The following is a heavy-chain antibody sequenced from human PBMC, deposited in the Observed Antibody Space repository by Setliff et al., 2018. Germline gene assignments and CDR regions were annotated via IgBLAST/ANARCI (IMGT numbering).Heavy chain of an antibody. CDR2: ISGSGVST. Sequence: PGGSLRLSCAASGFTFSSYAMSWVRQAPGKGLEWVSAISGSGVSTYYADSVKGRFTIPRDNSKNTLYLQMNSLRAEDTAVYYCAKVNNRFWSGYYPYYYGMDVWGQGTTVTVSS. J-gene: IGHJ6*02. CDR1: GFTFSSYA. V-gene: IGHV3-23*01. D-gene: IGHD3-3*01. CDR3: AKVNNRFWSGYYPYYYGMDV.